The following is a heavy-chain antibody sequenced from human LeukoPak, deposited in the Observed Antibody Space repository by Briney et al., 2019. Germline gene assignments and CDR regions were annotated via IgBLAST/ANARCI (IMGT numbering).Heavy chain of an antibody. Sequence: GASVKVSCKASGYTFTTYYMHWVRQAPGQGLEWMGIINPSGGSTSYAQKFQGRVTMTRDTSTSTVYMELSSLRSEDTAVYYCARDHSGYEVDYWGQGTLVTVSS. CDR1: GYTFTTYY. CDR3: ARDHSGYEVDY. CDR2: INPSGGST. J-gene: IGHJ4*02. D-gene: IGHD5-12*01. V-gene: IGHV1-46*01.